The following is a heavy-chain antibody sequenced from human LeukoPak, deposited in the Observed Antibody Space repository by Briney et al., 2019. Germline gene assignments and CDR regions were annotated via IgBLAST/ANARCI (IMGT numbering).Heavy chain of an antibody. D-gene: IGHD4-11*01. CDR1: GFTFSSYW. CDR2: INSDGSST. CDR3: VRLYDDYTNGHFDS. V-gene: IGHV3-74*01. J-gene: IGHJ4*02. Sequence: GGSLRLSCAASGFTFSSYWMHWVRQAPGKGLVRVSRINSDGSSTSYADSVKGRFTISRHNAKNSLYLQLNSLRAEDTAVYYCVRLYDDYTNGHFDSWGQGTLVTVSS.